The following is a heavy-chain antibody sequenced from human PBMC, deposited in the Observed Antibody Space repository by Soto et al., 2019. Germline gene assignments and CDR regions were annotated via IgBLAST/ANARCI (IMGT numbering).Heavy chain of an antibody. V-gene: IGHV1-3*01. Sequence: GASVKVSCKASGYTFTGFPIHWVRQAPGQRLEWMGWINAGSGKAESAQKFQGRVTINRDTSASTVYMELNSLRPEDTAVYYCARVEIVGFAYWGQGTLVTVSS. CDR1: GYTFTGFP. D-gene: IGHD2-2*03. CDR3: ARVEIVGFAY. CDR2: INAGSGKA. J-gene: IGHJ4*02.